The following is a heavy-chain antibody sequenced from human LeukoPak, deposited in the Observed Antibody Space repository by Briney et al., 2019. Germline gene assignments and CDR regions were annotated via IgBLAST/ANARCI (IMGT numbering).Heavy chain of an antibody. J-gene: IGHJ6*02. CDR3: ARQPAVAATPYYYYYGMDV. CDR1: GGSFSGYY. Sequence: SETLSLTCAVYGGSFSGYYWSWIRQPPGKGLERIGEINHSGSTNYNPSLKSRVTISVDTSKNQFSLKLSSVTAADTAVYYCARQPAVAATPYYYYYGMDVWGQGTTVTVSS. V-gene: IGHV4-34*01. CDR2: INHSGST. D-gene: IGHD2-15*01.